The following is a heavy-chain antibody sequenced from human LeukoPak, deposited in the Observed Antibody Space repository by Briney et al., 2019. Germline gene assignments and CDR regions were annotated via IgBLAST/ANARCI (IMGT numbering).Heavy chain of an antibody. D-gene: IGHD2-15*01. V-gene: IGHV5-51*01. CDR3: ARLAPVVVAANWFDP. J-gene: IGHJ5*02. CDR1: GYSFTSYW. CDR2: IYPGDSDT. Sequence: GESLKISCKGSGYSFTSYWIGWVRQMPGKGLEWMGIIYPGDSDTRYSPSFQGQVTISADKSISTAYLQWSSLKASDTAMYYCARLAPVVVAANWFDPWGQGTLVTVSS.